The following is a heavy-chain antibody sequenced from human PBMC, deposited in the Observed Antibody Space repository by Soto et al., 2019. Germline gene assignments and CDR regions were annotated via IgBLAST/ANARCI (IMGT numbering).Heavy chain of an antibody. D-gene: IGHD3-3*01. CDR2: ISGSGGST. CDR1: GFTFSSYA. CDR3: AKERRITILGVVILRYYGMDV. V-gene: IGHV3-23*01. Sequence: EVQLLESGGGLVQPGGSLRLSCAASGFTFSSYAMSWVRQAPGKGLEWVSAISGSGGSTYYADSVKGRFTISRDNSKNTLYLQMNSLRAEDTAVYYCAKERRITILGVVILRYYGMDVWGQGTTVTVSS. J-gene: IGHJ6*02.